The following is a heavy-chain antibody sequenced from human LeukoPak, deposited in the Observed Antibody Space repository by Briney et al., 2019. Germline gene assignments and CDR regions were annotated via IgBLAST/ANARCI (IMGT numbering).Heavy chain of an antibody. CDR2: IYTSGST. CDR3: ARNGYYGMDV. J-gene: IGHJ6*02. V-gene: IGHV4-4*07. Sequence: PSETLSLTCTVSGDSINNYYWSWIRQPAGKGLEWIGRIYTSGSTSYNPSLKSRVTMSVDTSENQSSLKLSSVTAADTAVYYCARNGYYGMDVWGQGTTVTVSS. CDR1: GDSINNYY.